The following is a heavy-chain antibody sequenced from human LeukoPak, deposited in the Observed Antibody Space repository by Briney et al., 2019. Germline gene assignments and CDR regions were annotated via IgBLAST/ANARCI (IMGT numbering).Heavy chain of an antibody. D-gene: IGHD3-3*01. CDR3: AQLSGSNFDY. V-gene: IGHV3-30*02. Sequence: GGSLRLSCAASGFNFSSYDMHWVRQAPGKGLEWVAFIRYDGSNKYYADSVKGRFTISRDNSKNTLYMQTNSLRAEDTAVYYCAQLSGSNFDYWGQGTLVTVSS. J-gene: IGHJ4*02. CDR2: IRYDGSNK. CDR1: GFNFSSYD.